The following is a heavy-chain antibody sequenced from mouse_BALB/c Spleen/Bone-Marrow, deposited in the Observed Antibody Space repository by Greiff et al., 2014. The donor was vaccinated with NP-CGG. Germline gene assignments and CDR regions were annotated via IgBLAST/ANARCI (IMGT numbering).Heavy chain of an antibody. D-gene: IGHD1-2*01. J-gene: IGHJ1*01. V-gene: IGHV1S81*02. Sequence: QVQLQQPGAELVKPGASVKLSCRVSGYTFTNYFVYWVKQRPGQGLEWIGEINPSNDTPNFNEKFKSKATLTVDKSSSTAYMQXXXLXXXXSAVYYCTRSGYYGYGWYFDVWGAGTTVTVSS. CDR3: TRSGYYGYGWYFDV. CDR1: GYTFTNYF. CDR2: INPSNDTP.